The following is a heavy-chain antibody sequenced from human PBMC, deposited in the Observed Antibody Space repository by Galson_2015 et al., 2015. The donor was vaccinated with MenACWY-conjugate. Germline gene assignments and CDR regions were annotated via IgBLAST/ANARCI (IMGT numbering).Heavy chain of an antibody. D-gene: IGHD1-26*01. J-gene: IGHJ4*02. CDR2: IWYDGSQT. CDR3: FAINSGIDY. Sequence: SLRLSCAASGFTFSRYAMHWVRQAPGKGLERVAVIWYDGSQTYYADSVRGRFTISRDNSKNTAYLQMNSLRAEDTAIYYCFAINSGIDYWGQGTLVTVSS. CDR1: GFTFSRYA. V-gene: IGHV3-33*01.